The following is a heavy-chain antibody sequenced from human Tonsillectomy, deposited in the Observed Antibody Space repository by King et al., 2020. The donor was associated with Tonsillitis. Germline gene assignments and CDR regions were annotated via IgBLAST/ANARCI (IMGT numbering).Heavy chain of an antibody. CDR3: AKDKGDYGSGTYSLSGY. J-gene: IGHJ4*02. V-gene: IGHV3-23*04. Sequence: VQLVESGGGLVQPGGSLRLSCAASGFTFNSYAMSWVRRAPGKGLEWVSAISGPGGSTYYADSVKGRFTISRDNSKNTLYLEMNSLRAEDTAVYYCAKDKGDYGSGTYSLSGYWGQGTLVTVSS. CDR1: GFTFNSYA. D-gene: IGHD3-10*01. CDR2: ISGPGGST.